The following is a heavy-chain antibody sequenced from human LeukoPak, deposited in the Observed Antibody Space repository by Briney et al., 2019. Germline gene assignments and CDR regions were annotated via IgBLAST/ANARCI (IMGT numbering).Heavy chain of an antibody. V-gene: IGHV1-18*01. J-gene: IGHJ4*02. CDR3: ARDLVTYYFDY. D-gene: IGHD4-23*01. CDR1: GYTFTSYG. CDR2: ISAYNGNT. Sequence: SVKVSCKATGYTFTSYGISWVRQAPGQGLEWMGWISAYNGNTNYAQRLQGRVTMTTDTSTSTAYMELRSLRSDDTAVYYCARDLVTYYFDYWGQGTLVTVSS.